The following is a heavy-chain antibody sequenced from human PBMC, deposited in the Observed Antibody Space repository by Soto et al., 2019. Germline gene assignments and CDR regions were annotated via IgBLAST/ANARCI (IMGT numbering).Heavy chain of an antibody. CDR3: ARGGGGGLFDL. CDR1: GFTFSDHY. D-gene: IGHD2-21*01. J-gene: IGHJ4*02. V-gene: IGHV3-11*06. Sequence: QVQLVESGGGLVKPGGSLRLSCASSGFTFSDHYMSWIRRSSGKGLEFLSYISPRTTNKNYADSEKGRFTISRDNAKNSFSLHRNSLRAEDTAIYFRARGGGGGLFDLWGQGTFVTVAS. CDR2: ISPRTTNK.